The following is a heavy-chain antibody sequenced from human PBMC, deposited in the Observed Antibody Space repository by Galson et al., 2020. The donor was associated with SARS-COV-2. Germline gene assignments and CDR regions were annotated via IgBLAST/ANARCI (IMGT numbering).Heavy chain of an antibody. CDR3: AKKLGYCSSTCCYAGGWPFDY. J-gene: IGHJ4*02. D-gene: IGHD2-2*01. V-gene: IGHV3-23*01. CDR2: LSGSGGST. Sequence: GESLKISCAASGFTFSNYAMSWVRQAPGKGLEWVSTLSGSGGSTYYSDSVKGRFTISRDISKNTLYLQLNSLRAEDTAVYYCAKKLGYCSSTCCYAGGWPFDYWGQGALVTVSA. CDR1: GFTFSNYA.